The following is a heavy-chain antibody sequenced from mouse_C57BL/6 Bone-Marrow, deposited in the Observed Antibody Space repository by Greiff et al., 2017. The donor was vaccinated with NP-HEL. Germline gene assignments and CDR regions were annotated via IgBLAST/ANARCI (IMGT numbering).Heavy chain of an antibody. Sequence: QVQLQQPGAELVKPGASVKLSCKASGYTFTSYWMHWVKQRPGRGLEWIGRFDPNSGGTKYNEKFKSKATLTVDKPASTAYMQLSSLTSEDSAVYDCARGGYDGSFAYWGQGTLVTVSA. V-gene: IGHV1-72*01. CDR1: GYTFTSYW. CDR2: FDPNSGGT. D-gene: IGHD1-1*01. J-gene: IGHJ3*01. CDR3: ARGGYDGSFAY.